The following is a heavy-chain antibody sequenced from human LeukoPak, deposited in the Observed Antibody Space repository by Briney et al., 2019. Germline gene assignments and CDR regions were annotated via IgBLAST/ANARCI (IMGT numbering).Heavy chain of an antibody. D-gene: IGHD3-16*01. CDR2: ISSSGSTI. Sequence: GGSLRLSCAASGFTFSSYEMSWVRQAPGKGLEWVSYISSSGSTIYYADSVKGRFTISRDNAKNSLYLQMNSLRVEDTAVYYCARDGGASTRYYYFFMDVWGKGTTVTVSS. J-gene: IGHJ6*03. CDR1: GFTFSSYE. V-gene: IGHV3-48*03. CDR3: ARDGGASTRYYYFFMDV.